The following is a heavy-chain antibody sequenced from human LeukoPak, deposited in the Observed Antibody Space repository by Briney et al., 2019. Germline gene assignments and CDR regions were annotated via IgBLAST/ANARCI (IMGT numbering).Heavy chain of an antibody. CDR3: AKDWGLYGDYEGY. J-gene: IGHJ4*02. D-gene: IGHD4-17*01. Sequence: GGSLRLSCAASGFTFSSYAMSWVRQAPGKGLEWVSAISGSVGSTYYADSAKGRFTISRDNSKNTLYLQMNSLRAEDTAVYYCAKDWGLYGDYEGYWGQGTLVTVSS. V-gene: IGHV3-23*01. CDR1: GFTFSSYA. CDR2: ISGSVGST.